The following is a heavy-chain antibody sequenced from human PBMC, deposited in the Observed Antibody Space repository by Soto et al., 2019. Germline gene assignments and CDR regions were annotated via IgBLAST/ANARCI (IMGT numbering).Heavy chain of an antibody. CDR1: GFTFRSYG. Sequence: QVQLVESGGGVDQPGRSLRLSCVASGFTFRSYGMQWVRQAPGKGLEWVAVISYDGSATHYADSMKGRLTISRDDSQNTLYLPVYSLRPEDTAVYYCAKEAGVAQPLVYWGQGTLVTVSS. J-gene: IGHJ1*01. CDR3: AKEAGVAQPLVY. CDR2: ISYDGSAT. D-gene: IGHD3-3*01. V-gene: IGHV3-30*18.